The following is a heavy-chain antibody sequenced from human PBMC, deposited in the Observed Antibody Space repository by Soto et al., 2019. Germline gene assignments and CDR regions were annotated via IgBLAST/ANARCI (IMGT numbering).Heavy chain of an antibody. CDR2: IIPILGIA. CDR1: GGTFSSYI. D-gene: IGHD1-26*01. J-gene: IGHJ4*02. V-gene: IGHV1-69*02. Sequence: QVQLVQSGAEVKKPGSSVKVSCKASGGTFSSYIISWVRQAPGQGLEWMGRIIPILGIANYASKFQARVTITADKSTSTAYMELSSLRSEDTAVYYCARFPQTAIVGAAYFDYWGQGTLVTVSS. CDR3: ARFPQTAIVGAAYFDY.